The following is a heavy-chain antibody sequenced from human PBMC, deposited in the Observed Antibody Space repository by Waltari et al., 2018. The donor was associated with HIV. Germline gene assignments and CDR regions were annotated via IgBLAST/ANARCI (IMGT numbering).Heavy chain of an antibody. CDR3: AKSRPGAVFGDN. CDR1: GSDFSTFD. V-gene: IGHV1-8*01. J-gene: IGHJ4*02. CDR2: MSPNSGKT. D-gene: IGHD3-3*01. Sequence: QVQLVQSGAEVKQPGASARVSCKTSGSDFSTFDINWVRQADGQGLEWMGWMSPNSGKTGYAQRCKGRVSMTRDTSIDTAYMELSSLTSHDTAVYYCAKSRPGAVFGDNWGQGTLVAVSS.